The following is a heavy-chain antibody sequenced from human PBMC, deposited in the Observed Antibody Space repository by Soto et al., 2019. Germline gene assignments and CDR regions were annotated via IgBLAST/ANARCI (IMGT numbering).Heavy chain of an antibody. CDR2: ISYDGSNK. D-gene: IGHD1-20*01. J-gene: IGHJ4*02. CDR1: GFTFSSYA. V-gene: IGHV3-30-3*01. Sequence: QVQLVESGGGVVQPGRSLRLSCAASGFTFSSYAMHWVRQAPGKGLGWVAVISYDGSNKYYADSVKGRFTISRDNSKNALYLQMNSRRADDTAVYYCAIAREVQRYNCNDGCYWCQGTLATVAS. CDR3: AIAREVQRYNCNDGCY.